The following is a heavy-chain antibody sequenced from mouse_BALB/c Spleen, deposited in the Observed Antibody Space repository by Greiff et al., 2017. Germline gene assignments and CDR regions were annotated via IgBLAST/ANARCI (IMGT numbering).Heavy chain of an antibody. V-gene: IGHV1-85*01. J-gene: IGHJ4*01. Sequence: QVQLQQSGPELVKPGALVKISCKASGYTFTSYDINWVNQRPGQGLEWIGWIYPCNGGTGYNQKFKSKATLTVDNSSSTAYMGLRSLTSEDSAVYYCARPTAPYYYAMDDWGQGTSVTVSS. CDR2: IYPCNGGT. CDR1: GYTFTSYD. CDR3: ARPTAPYYYAMDD. D-gene: IGHD1-2*01.